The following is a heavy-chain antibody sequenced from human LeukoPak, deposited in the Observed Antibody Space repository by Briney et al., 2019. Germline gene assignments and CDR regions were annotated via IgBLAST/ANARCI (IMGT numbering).Heavy chain of an antibody. J-gene: IGHJ6*03. D-gene: IGHD2-2*01. CDR1: GFTFSNNA. Sequence: PGGSLRLSCAASGFTFSNNAMHWVRQAPGKGLEWVSAISGSGGSTYYADSVKGRFTISRDNSKNTLYLQMNSLRAEDTAVYYCAKDLRHRVVVPVHYYYYYMDVWGKGTTVTVSS. CDR3: AKDLRHRVVVPVHYYYYYMDV. CDR2: ISGSGGST. V-gene: IGHV3-23*01.